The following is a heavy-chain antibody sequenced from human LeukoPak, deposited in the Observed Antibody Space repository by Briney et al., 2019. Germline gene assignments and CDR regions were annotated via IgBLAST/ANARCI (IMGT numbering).Heavy chain of an antibody. Sequence: GGSLRLSCAASGFTFSSYSMNWVRQAPGKGLEWVSSISSSSSYIYYADSVKGRFTISRDNAKNSLYLQMNSLRAEDTAVYYCARVRSDDYGMGVWGQGTTVTVSS. CDR3: ARVRSDDYGMGV. J-gene: IGHJ6*02. CDR1: GFTFSSYS. CDR2: ISSSSSYI. V-gene: IGHV3-21*01.